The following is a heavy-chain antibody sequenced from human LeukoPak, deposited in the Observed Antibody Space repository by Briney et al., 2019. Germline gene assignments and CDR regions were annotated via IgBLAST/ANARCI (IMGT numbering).Heavy chain of an antibody. D-gene: IGHD3-22*01. CDR2: ISNNGVGT. J-gene: IGHJ4*02. CDR1: GFTFSTYA. V-gene: IGHV3-64*01. Sequence: GGSLRLSCAASGFTFSTYAMFWVRQAPGKGLEYVSAISNNGVGTYYANSVKGRFTISRDNSKNTLCLQVGSLRAEDMAVYYCARAQGSSGSPDYWGQGTLVSVSS. CDR3: ARAQGSSGSPDY.